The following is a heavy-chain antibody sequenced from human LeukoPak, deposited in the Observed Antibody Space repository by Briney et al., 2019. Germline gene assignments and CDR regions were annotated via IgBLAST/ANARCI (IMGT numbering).Heavy chain of an antibody. J-gene: IGHJ3*02. Sequence: GGSLRLSCAASGFTVSSNYTSWVRQAPGKGLEWVSVIYSGGSTYYADSVKGRFTISRDNSKNTLYLQMNSLRAEDTAVYYCARGTYYDFWSGYYHDAFDIWGQGTMVTVSS. CDR2: IYSGGST. D-gene: IGHD3-3*01. V-gene: IGHV3-53*01. CDR3: ARGTYYDFWSGYYHDAFDI. CDR1: GFTVSSNY.